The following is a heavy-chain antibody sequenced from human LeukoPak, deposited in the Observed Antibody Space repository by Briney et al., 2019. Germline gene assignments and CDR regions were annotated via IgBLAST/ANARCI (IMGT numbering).Heavy chain of an antibody. CDR1: GFTFCDYA. CDR3: TRASVVGVTGLPDY. V-gene: IGHV3-49*04. D-gene: IGHD1-26*01. J-gene: IGHJ4*02. CDR2: IRNKAYGETA. Sequence: GRSLRLSCTASGFTFCDYAMTWVRQAPGKGLEWVGFIRNKAYGETAEYAASVKGRFTISRDDSNSIAYLQMNSLKTEDTAVYYCTRASVVGVTGLPDYWGQGTLVTVSS.